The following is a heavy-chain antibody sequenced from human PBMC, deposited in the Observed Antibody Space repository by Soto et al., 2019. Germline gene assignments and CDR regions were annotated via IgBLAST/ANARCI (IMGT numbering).Heavy chain of an antibody. CDR3: ANDRDGYNVPFDS. Sequence: GGSLRLSCAASGFTLDDYAMHWVRQAPGKGLEWVAGIRWNSGNKGYADSVKGRFTISRDNSKNTLFLQMNSLRAEDTAVYFCANDRDGYNVPFDSWGQGALVTVS. CDR2: IRWNSGNK. CDR1: GFTLDDYA. D-gene: IGHD1-1*01. V-gene: IGHV3-9*01. J-gene: IGHJ4*02.